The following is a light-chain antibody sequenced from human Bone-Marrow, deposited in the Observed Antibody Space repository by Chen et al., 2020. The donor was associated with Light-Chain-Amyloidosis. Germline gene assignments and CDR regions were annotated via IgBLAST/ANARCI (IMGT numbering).Light chain of an antibody. CDR1: SSDVGGYNY. Sequence: QSALTQPASVSGSPGQSITISCTGTSSDVGGYNYVSWYQQHPGKAPKLMIYDVSNRPSGVSNRFPGSQSGNTASLTISGLQAEDEADYYCRSYTSSSTHVVFGGGTKLTVL. V-gene: IGLV2-14*01. CDR2: DVS. J-gene: IGLJ2*01. CDR3: RSYTSSSTHVV.